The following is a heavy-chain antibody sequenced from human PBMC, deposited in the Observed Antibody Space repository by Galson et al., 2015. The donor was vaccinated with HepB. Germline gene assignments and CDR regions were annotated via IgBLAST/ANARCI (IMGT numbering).Heavy chain of an antibody. CDR1: GFTFSSYS. V-gene: IGHV3-21*01. CDR3: AREPSYGSGTLLYYYMDV. Sequence: SLRLSCAASGFTFSSYSMSWVRQAPGKGLEWVSSISSSSSYIYYADSVKGRFTISRDNAKNSLYLQMNSLRAEDTAVYYCAREPSYGSGTLLYYYMDVWGKGTTVTVSS. CDR2: ISSSSSYI. J-gene: IGHJ6*03. D-gene: IGHD3-10*01.